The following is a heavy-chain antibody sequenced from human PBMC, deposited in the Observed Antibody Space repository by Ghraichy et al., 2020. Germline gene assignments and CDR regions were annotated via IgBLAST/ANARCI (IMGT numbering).Heavy chain of an antibody. J-gene: IGHJ3*02. Sequence: ASVKVSCKASGYTFATYAMNWVRQAPGQGLEWMGWINTNTGNPTCAQGFTGRFVFSLDTSVSTAYLQISSLKAEDTAVYYCARDPSRGYCSGGSCSNPNDAFDIWGQGTMVTVSS. D-gene: IGHD2-15*01. CDR1: GYTFATYA. CDR2: INTNTGNP. V-gene: IGHV7-4-1*02. CDR3: ARDPSRGYCSGGSCSNPNDAFDI.